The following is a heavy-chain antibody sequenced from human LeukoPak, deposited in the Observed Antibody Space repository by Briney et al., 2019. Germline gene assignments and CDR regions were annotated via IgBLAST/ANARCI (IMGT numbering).Heavy chain of an antibody. Sequence: GKSLRLSCAASGFIFSDFDMHWVRQAPGKGLQWVALMSHNGVKDSYEDSVKGRFTISRDNSKNTLYLQMNSLRTEDTAVYYCAQEGIAVPHLTRGYFNLWGRGSPVTVSS. J-gene: IGHJ2*01. D-gene: IGHD6-13*01. V-gene: IGHV3-30*18. CDR2: MSHNGVKD. CDR3: AQEGIAVPHLTRGYFNL. CDR1: GFIFSDFD.